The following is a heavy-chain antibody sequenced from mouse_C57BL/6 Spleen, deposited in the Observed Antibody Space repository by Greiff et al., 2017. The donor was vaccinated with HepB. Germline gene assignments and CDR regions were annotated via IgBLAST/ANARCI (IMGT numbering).Heavy chain of an antibody. V-gene: IGHV5-4*01. CDR1: GFTFSSYA. CDR3: ARDGEGTGNFDV. CDR2: ISDGGSYT. Sequence: EVQVVESGGGLVKPGGSLKLSCAASGFTFSSYAMSWVRQTPEKRLEWVATISDGGSYTYYPDNVKGRFTISRDNAKNNLYLQMSHLKSEDTAMYYCARDGEGTGNFDVWGTGTTVTVSS. D-gene: IGHD3-3*01. J-gene: IGHJ1*03.